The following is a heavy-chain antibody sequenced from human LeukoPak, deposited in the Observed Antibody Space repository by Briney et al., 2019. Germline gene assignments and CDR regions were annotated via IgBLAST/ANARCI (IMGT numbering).Heavy chain of an antibody. D-gene: IGHD6-19*01. CDR3: ARDMYPGIAVAGRVFDY. CDR1: GFTFSSYA. J-gene: IGHJ4*02. CDR2: ISYDGSNR. Sequence: GGSLRLSCAASGFTFSSYAMHWVRQAPGKGLEWVAVISYDGSNRYYADSVKGRFTISRDNSKNTLYLQMNSLRAEDTAVYYCARDMYPGIAVAGRVFDYWGQGTLVTVSS. V-gene: IGHV3-30-3*01.